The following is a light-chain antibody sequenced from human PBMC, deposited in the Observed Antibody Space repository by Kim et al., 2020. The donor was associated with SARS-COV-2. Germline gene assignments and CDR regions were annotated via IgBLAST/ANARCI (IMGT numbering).Light chain of an antibody. CDR2: AAS. CDR3: LQHVDDPIT. J-gene: IGKJ5*01. Sequence: DIQMTQSPSSLSASVGDRVIITCRASQGIRNDLAWYQQKPEKAPKRLIYAASSLQSGVPSRFSGSGSGTEFTLPISSLQPEDFATYNGLQHVDDPITFGQGTRLETK. V-gene: IGKV1-17*01. CDR1: QGIRND.